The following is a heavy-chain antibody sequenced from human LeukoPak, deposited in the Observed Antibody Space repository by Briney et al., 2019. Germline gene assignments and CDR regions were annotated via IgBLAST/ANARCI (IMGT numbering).Heavy chain of an antibody. V-gene: IGHV3-15*05. D-gene: IGHD2-15*01. J-gene: IGHJ4*02. CDR2: IKRKIDVGTT. CDR1: GFTFSNAW. CDR3: TTDTH. Sequence: PGGSLRLSCAASGFTFSNAWMNWVRQGPGKGLEWIGRIKRKIDVGTTDYAAPLKGRFTISRDDSKNTLYLQMNSLKSEDTAVYYCTTDTHWGPRTLVTVSS.